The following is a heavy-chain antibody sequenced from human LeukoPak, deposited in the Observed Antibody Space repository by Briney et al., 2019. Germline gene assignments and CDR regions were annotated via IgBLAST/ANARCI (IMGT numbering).Heavy chain of an antibody. J-gene: IGHJ4*02. CDR3: ARRTYKIGVAAAARELDY. CDR2: INTNTGNP. CDR1: GYTFTRYA. V-gene: IGHV7-4-1*02. Sequence: SVNFSCKPYGYTFTRYALIWLRHAPGHGVVSMGWINTNTGNPTYAQGFTGRFVFSLDTSVGPAYLQISSLKAEDTAVYYGARRTYKIGVAAAARELDYWGQGTLVTVSS. D-gene: IGHD6-13*01.